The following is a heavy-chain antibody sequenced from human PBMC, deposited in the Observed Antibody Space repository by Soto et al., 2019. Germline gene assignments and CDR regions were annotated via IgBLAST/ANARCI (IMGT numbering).Heavy chain of an antibody. CDR2: IYSIGNT. CDR1: GASIRSSAY. V-gene: IGHV4-39*01. D-gene: IGHD6-19*01. CDR3: RRSSRYSTDV. J-gene: IGHJ6*02. Sequence: SETLSLTCTVSGASIRSSAYWGWIRQPPGKGLEWIGSIYSIGNTYYNPSLKSGVTISADTSKDQFSLNLISVTAADTAVYYCRRSSRYSTDVWGQGITVTVSS.